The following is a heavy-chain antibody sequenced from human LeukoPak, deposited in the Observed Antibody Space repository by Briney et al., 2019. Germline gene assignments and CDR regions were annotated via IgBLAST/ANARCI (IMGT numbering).Heavy chain of an antibody. D-gene: IGHD6-13*01. CDR2: IYYSGST. CDR3: ARVGRYSSSFGHPPLYYFDY. CDR1: GGSISSGGYY. Sequence: PSETLSFTCTVSGGSISSGGYYWSWIRQHPGKGLEWIGYIYYSGSTYYNPSLKSRVTISVDTSKNQFSLKLSSVTAADTAVYYCARVGRYSSSFGHPPLYYFDYWGQGTLVTVSS. V-gene: IGHV4-31*03. J-gene: IGHJ4*02.